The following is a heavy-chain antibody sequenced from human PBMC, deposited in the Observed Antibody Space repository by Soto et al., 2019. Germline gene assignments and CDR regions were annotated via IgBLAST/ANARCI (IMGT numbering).Heavy chain of an antibody. D-gene: IGHD3-9*01. CDR1: GGSISSGGYY. J-gene: IGHJ4*02. CDR2: IYYRGSA. CDR3: ARLEGLATISYYFDF. Sequence: SETLSLTCTVSGGSISSGGYYWSWIRQHPGKGLEWIGCIYYRGSAYYNPSLQTRVTISVDTSKNQFSLKLNSVTAADSAVYFCARLEGLATISYYFDFWGPGALVTVSS. V-gene: IGHV4-31*03.